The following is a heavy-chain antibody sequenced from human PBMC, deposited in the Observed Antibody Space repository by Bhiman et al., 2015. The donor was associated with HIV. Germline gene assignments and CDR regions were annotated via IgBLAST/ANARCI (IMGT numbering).Heavy chain of an antibody. V-gene: IGHV3-48*03. CDR3: ASGSGSVNFDY. CDR2: ISSSSSTI. D-gene: IGHD3-10*01. CDR1: GFTFSSYE. Sequence: EVQLVESGGGLVQPGGSLRLSCAASGFTFSSYEMNWVRQAPGKGLEWVSYISSSSSTIYYADSVKGRFTISRDNAKNSLYLQMNGLRAEDTAVYYCASGSGSVNFDYWGQGTLVTVSS. J-gene: IGHJ4*02.